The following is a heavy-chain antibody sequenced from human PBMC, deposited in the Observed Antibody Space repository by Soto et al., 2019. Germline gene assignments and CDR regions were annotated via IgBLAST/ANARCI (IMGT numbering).Heavy chain of an antibody. J-gene: IGHJ4*02. D-gene: IGHD2-8*01. V-gene: IGHV4-61*01. CDR3: ARVVTMLFLPPYYFDY. Sequence: KASETLSLTCTVSGGSVSSGSYYWSWIRQPPGKGLEWIGYIYYSGSTNYNPSLKSRVTISVDTSKNQFSLKLSSVTAADTAVYYCARVVTMLFLPPYYFDYWGQGTLVTVSS. CDR1: GGSVSSGSYY. CDR2: IYYSGST.